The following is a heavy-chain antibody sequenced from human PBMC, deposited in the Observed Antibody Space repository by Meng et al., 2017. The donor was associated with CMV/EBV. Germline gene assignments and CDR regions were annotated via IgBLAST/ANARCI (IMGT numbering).Heavy chain of an antibody. Sequence: GGSLRLSCAASGFTFSSYEMNWVRQAPGKGLEWVSYISSSGSTIYYADSVKGRFTISRDNAKNSLYLQMNSLRAEDMALYYCAKANHHVGAHAFDIWGQGTMVTVSS. V-gene: IGHV3-48*03. J-gene: IGHJ3*02. CDR3: AKANHHVGAHAFDI. D-gene: IGHD1-26*01. CDR2: ISSSGSTI. CDR1: GFTFSSYE.